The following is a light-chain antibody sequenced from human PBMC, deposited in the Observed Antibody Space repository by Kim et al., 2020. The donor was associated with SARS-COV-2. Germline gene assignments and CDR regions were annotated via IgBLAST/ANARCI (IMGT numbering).Light chain of an antibody. V-gene: IGLV3-1*01. J-gene: IGLJ3*02. Sequence: VSPGQTATITCSGDKLGDKFACWYQQKPGQSPVLVIYQDSKRPSGIHERFSGSNSGNTATLTISGTQAMDEADYYCQAWDSITPWVFGGGTQLTVL. CDR2: QDS. CDR3: QAWDSITPWV. CDR1: KLGDKF.